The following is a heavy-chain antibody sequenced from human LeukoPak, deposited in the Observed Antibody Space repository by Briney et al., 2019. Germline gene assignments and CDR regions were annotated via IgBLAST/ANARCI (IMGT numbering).Heavy chain of an antibody. CDR3: ARSPRYYDILTALGYYYYGMDV. CDR2: INHSGST. Sequence: NPSETLSLTCAVYGGSFSGYYWSWIRQPPGKGLAWIEEINHSGSTNYNPSLKSRVTISVDTSKNQFSLKLSSVTAADTAVYYCARSPRYYDILTALGYYYYGMDVWGKGTTVTVSS. CDR1: GGSFSGYY. V-gene: IGHV4-34*01. J-gene: IGHJ6*04. D-gene: IGHD3-9*01.